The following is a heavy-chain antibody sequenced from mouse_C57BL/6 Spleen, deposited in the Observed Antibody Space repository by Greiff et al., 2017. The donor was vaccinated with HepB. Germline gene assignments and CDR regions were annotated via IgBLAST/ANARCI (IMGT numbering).Heavy chain of an antibody. V-gene: IGHV3-5*01. CDR3: ARGDPWFAY. CDR2: IYYSGTI. J-gene: IGHJ3*01. Sequence: VQLKQSGPGLVKPSQTVFLTCTVTGISITTGNYRWSWIRQFPGTKLEWIGYIYYSGTITYNPSLTSRTTITRDTPKNQFFLEMNSLTAEDTATYYCARGDPWFAYWGQGTLVTVSA. CDR1: GISITTGNYR.